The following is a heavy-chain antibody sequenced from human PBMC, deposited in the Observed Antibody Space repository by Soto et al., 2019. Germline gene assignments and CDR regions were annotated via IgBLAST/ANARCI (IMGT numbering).Heavy chain of an antibody. CDR3: AREGLFGDSFDY. CDR2: IIGSGGST. V-gene: IGHV3-23*01. D-gene: IGHD3-16*01. Sequence: EVQLLESGGGLVQPGGSLRLSCAASGFTFNSYAMNWVRQAPGKGLEWVSAIIGSGGSTNYADTVKGRFTIPRDNSKNTLYVQMNGLRAGETAGYYCAREGLFGDSFDYWGQGTLVPVSS. J-gene: IGHJ4*02. CDR1: GFTFNSYA.